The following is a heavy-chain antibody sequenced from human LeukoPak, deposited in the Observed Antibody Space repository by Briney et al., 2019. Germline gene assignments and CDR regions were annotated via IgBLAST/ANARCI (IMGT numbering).Heavy chain of an antibody. CDR2: IIPIFGTA. Sequence: ASVKVSCKASGGTFSSYAISWVRQAPGQGLEWMGGIIPIFGTANYAQKFQGRVTITADGSTSTAYMELSSLRSEDTAVYYCARDSGYSYGYYYGMDVWGQGTTVTVSS. J-gene: IGHJ6*02. V-gene: IGHV1-69*13. D-gene: IGHD5-18*01. CDR1: GGTFSSYA. CDR3: ARDSGYSYGYYYGMDV.